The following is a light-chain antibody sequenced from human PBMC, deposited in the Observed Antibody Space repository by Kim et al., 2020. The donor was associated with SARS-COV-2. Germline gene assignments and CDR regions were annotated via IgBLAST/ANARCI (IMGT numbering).Light chain of an antibody. CDR3: QVWDSSSDHPV. Sequence: APGKTARITCGGNNIGSRSVHWYQQKPGQAPVLVIYYDSARPSGIPERFSGSNSGNTATLTISRVEAGDDADYYCQVWDSSSDHPVFGGGTQLTVL. V-gene: IGLV3-21*04. J-gene: IGLJ3*02. CDR1: NIGSRS. CDR2: YDS.